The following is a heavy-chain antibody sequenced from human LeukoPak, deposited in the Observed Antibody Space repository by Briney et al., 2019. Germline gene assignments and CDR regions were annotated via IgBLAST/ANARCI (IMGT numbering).Heavy chain of an antibody. Sequence: GGSLRLSCAASGFTFSDYILDWVRQAPGKGLEWVGRIRRKRNGYTTEYAASVKGRFTISRDDSKKSLYLHMSSLKTEDTAVYHCSRDGTQIDHSGFDVWGQGTMVTVSS. CDR2: IRRKRNGYTT. D-gene: IGHD1-26*01. V-gene: IGHV3-72*01. CDR1: GFTFSDYI. CDR3: SRDGTQIDHSGFDV. J-gene: IGHJ3*01.